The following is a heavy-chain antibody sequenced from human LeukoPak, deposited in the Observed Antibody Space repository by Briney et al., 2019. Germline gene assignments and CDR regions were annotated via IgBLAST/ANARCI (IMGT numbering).Heavy chain of an antibody. V-gene: IGHV3-23*01. D-gene: IGHD3-10*01. Sequence: AGGSLRLSCTASGFTFSSYPMYWVRQAPGKGLEWVSAITGNGDTTYYADSMKGRLTLSTDNSKNTLYLQMSRLKAEDTAVYYCARSRAYGFLDYWGQGSLVTVSS. CDR3: ARSRAYGFLDY. CDR2: ITGNGDTT. CDR1: GFTFSSYP. J-gene: IGHJ4*02.